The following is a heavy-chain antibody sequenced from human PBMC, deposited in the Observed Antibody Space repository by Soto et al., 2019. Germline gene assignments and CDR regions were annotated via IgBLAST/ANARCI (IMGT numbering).Heavy chain of an antibody. V-gene: IGHV3-21*01. CDR2: ISKGDYT. Sequence: GGSLRLSCTVSEFAFNNYGINWVRQAPGKGLEWVSSISKGDYTYYSDSVTGRFTIPRDNAKNPVSLQMNTLRVEDTAVYYCAREDSIIIPAVSDFWGQGTLVTVSS. CDR3: AREDSIIIPAVSDF. J-gene: IGHJ4*02. CDR1: EFAFNNYG. D-gene: IGHD2-2*01.